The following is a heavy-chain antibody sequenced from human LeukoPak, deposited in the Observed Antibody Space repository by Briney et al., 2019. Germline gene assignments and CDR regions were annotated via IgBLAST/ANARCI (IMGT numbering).Heavy chain of an antibody. J-gene: IGHJ6*02. CDR2: INTDGSST. V-gene: IGHV3-74*01. Sequence: GGSLRLSCAASGFTFSSYWMHWVRQAPGKGLVWVSRINTDGSSTSYADSVKGRFTISRDNAKNTLYLQMNSLGAEDTAVYYCARTLVVVMYYGMDVWGQGTTVTVS. CDR3: ARTLVVVMYYGMDV. CDR1: GFTFSSYW. D-gene: IGHD3-22*01.